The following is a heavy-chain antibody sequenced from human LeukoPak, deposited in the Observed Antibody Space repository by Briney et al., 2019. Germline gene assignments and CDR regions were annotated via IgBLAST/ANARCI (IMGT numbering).Heavy chain of an antibody. Sequence: ASVKVSCKASGYTFTSYGISWVRQAPGQGLEWMGWISAYNGNTNYAQKLQGRVTMTTDTSTSTAYMELRSPRSDDTAVYYCARDWRGFVVVPAAQAGVRAFDIWGQGTMVTVSS. V-gene: IGHV1-18*01. D-gene: IGHD2-2*01. CDR3: ARDWRGFVVVPAAQAGVRAFDI. CDR1: GYTFTSYG. CDR2: ISAYNGNT. J-gene: IGHJ3*02.